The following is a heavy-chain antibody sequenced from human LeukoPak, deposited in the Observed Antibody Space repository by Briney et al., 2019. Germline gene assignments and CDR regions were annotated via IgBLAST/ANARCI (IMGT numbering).Heavy chain of an antibody. V-gene: IGHV4-39*07. CDR1: GFTFSSYW. D-gene: IGHD2-15*01. Sequence: GSLRLSCAASGFTFSSYWMSWVRQPPGKGLEWIGSIYYSGSTYYNPSLKSRVTISVDTSKNQFSLKLSSVTAADTAVYYCARVVVAATVDYWGQGTLVTVSS. CDR3: ARVVVAATVDY. CDR2: IYYSGST. J-gene: IGHJ4*02.